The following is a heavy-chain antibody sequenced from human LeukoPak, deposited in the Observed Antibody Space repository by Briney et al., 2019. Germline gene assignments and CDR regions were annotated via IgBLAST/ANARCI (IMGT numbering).Heavy chain of an antibody. CDR3: ASGEVGATDAFDI. J-gene: IGHJ3*02. CDR2: IHHSGST. Sequence: SETLSLTCAVSGGSISSSNWWSWVRQPPGKGLEWIGEIHHSGSTNYNPSLKSRVPISVDKSKNQFSLKLSSVTAADTAVYYCASGEVGATDAFDIWGQGTMVTVSS. CDR1: GGSISSSNW. V-gene: IGHV4-4*02. D-gene: IGHD1-26*01.